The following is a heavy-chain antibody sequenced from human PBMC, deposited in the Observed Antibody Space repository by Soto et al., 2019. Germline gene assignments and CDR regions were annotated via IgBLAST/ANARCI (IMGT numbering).Heavy chain of an antibody. J-gene: IGHJ6*02. D-gene: IGHD3-22*01. Sequence: GGSLRLSCAASGFTFSSYSMNWVRQAPGKGLEWVSSISSSSSYIYYADSVKGRFTISRDNAKNSLYLQMNSLRAEDTAVYYCASDPTTPYYDSSGYRDLNYYYGMDVWGQGTTVTVSS. CDR2: ISSSSSYI. V-gene: IGHV3-21*01. CDR1: GFTFSSYS. CDR3: ASDPTTPYYDSSGYRDLNYYYGMDV.